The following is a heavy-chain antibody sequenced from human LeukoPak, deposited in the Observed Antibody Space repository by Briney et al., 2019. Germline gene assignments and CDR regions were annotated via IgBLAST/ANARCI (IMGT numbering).Heavy chain of an antibody. CDR1: GYTFTSYG. D-gene: IGHD2-15*01. J-gene: IGHJ4*02. Sequence: ASVKVSCKASGYTFTSYGISWVRQAPGQGLEWMGWISASNGNTSYAQKFRGRVTMTSDTSTSTAYMELRSLSSDDTAVYYCARGPYCSGATCYSLYFDFWGQGTLVPVSS. V-gene: IGHV1-18*01. CDR2: ISASNGNT. CDR3: ARGPYCSGATCYSLYFDF.